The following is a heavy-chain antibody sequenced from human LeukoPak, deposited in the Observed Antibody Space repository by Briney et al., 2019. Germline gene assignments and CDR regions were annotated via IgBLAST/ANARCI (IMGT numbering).Heavy chain of an antibody. J-gene: IGHJ4*02. D-gene: IGHD2-2*01. CDR2: IYSGNST. V-gene: IGHV3-66*02. Sequence: GGSLRLSCAASGFTVSSNYMSWVRQAPGKGLEWVSVIYSGNSTYYADSVKGRFTVSRDDSKNTLYLQMNRLRPEDTAVYYCAKGGFCSTSSCHLLPYDYWGQGTLVTVSS. CDR1: GFTVSSNY. CDR3: AKGGFCSTSSCHLLPYDY.